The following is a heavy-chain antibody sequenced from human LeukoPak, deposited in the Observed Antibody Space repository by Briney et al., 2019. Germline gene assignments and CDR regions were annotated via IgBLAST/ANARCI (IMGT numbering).Heavy chain of an antibody. CDR3: ARALGIVATIDY. V-gene: IGHV1-46*01. CDR2: INPSGGST. D-gene: IGHD5-12*01. CDR1: GYTFSSYY. Sequence: ASVKVSCKASGYTFSSYYMHWVRQAPGQGLEWMGIINPSGGSTNYAQRFQGRVTMTRDTSTSTVYMELGSLRSDDTAVYYCARALGIVATIDYWGQGTLVTVSS. J-gene: IGHJ4*02.